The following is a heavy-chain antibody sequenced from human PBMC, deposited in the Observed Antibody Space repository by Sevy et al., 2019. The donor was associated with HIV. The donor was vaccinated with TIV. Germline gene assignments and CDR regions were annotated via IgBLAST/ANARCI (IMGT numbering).Heavy chain of an antibody. J-gene: IGHJ4*02. CDR1: GFTFVEYA. V-gene: IGHV3-49*03. Sequence: GGSLRLSCTASGFTFVEYALSWFRQAPGKGLEWVGFIRSKTYGGATDFAATVNGRFTISRDDSKSIAYLQMNSLKTEDTALYYCGRGQYYDSSGYTDFWGQGTLVTVSS. D-gene: IGHD3-22*01. CDR3: GRGQYYDSSGYTDF. CDR2: IRSKTYGGAT.